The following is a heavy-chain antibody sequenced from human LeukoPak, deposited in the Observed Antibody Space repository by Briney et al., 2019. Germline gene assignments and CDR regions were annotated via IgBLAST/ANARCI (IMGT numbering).Heavy chain of an antibody. J-gene: IGHJ5*02. CDR2: IIPNFGTP. V-gene: IGHV1-69*06. Sequence: GASVKVSCKASGGTFSSYTISWVRQAPGQGLECMGGIIPNFGTPNYAQKFQGRVTITADKSTSTAYMELSSLRSEDTAVYYCARVLITSANWFDPWGQGTLVTVSS. CDR1: GGTFSSYT. CDR3: ARVLITSANWFDP. D-gene: IGHD1-14*01.